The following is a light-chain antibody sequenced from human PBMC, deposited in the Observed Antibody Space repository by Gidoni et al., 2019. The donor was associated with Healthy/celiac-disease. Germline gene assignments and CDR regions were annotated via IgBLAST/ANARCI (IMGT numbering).Light chain of an antibody. CDR2: NAS. Sequence: DIQMTQSPSSLSASVGDRVTITCQAAQDISNYLNWYQQKPGKAPKHLIYNASNLETGVPSRFSGSGSGTEFTFTISSLQPEDMATYYCQQYDNPPLTFGPGTNVDIK. J-gene: IGKJ3*01. V-gene: IGKV1-33*01. CDR1: QDISNY. CDR3: QQYDNPPLT.